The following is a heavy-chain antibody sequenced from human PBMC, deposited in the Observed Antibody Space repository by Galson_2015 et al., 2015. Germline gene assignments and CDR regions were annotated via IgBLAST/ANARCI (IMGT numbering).Heavy chain of an antibody. J-gene: IGHJ4*02. CDR3: ARDGSSTSWGVGPFDY. CDR1: GYTFTGYY. V-gene: IGHV1-2*04. Sequence: SVKVSCKASGYTFTGYYMHWVRQAPGQGLEWMGWINPNSGGTNYAQKFQGWVTMTRDTSISTAYMELSRLRSGDTAVYYCARDGSSTSWGVGPFDYWGQGTLVTVSS. CDR2: INPNSGGT. D-gene: IGHD2-2*01.